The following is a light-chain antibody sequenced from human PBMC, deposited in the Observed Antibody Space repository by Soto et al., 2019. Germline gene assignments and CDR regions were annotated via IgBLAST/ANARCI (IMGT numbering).Light chain of an antibody. Sequence: QSALTQPASVSGSPGQSITIPCTGTSSDVGGHNYVSWYQHHPGIAPKLMIYEVSKRPSGVSDRFSGSKSGNTASLTISGLQAEDEDDYYCNSYTSSSTYVFGSGTKLTVL. CDR1: SSDVGGHNY. CDR3: NSYTSSSTYV. V-gene: IGLV2-14*01. J-gene: IGLJ1*01. CDR2: EVS.